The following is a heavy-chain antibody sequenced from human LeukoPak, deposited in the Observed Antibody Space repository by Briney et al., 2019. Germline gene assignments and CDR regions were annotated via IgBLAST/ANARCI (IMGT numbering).Heavy chain of an antibody. CDR3: AKVGDAAFWYFDL. Sequence: GGSLSLSCAVSGFTFSSYGMSGVRQAPGKGLEWVSGISGSGGSTYYADSVKGRFTISRDNSKNTLYLQVNSLRAEDTAVYYCAKVGDAAFWYFDLWGRGTLVTVSS. CDR1: GFTFSSYG. CDR2: ISGSGGST. V-gene: IGHV3-23*01. J-gene: IGHJ2*01. D-gene: IGHD3-16*01.